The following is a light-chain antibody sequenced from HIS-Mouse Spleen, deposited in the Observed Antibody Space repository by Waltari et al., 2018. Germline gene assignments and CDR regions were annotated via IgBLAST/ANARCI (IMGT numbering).Light chain of an antibody. CDR1: QDISNY. Sequence: DIQMTQSTNSLSAYVGARVTITCQASQDISNYLNWYQQKPGKAPKLLIYDATNLETGVPSRFSGSGSGTDFTFTISSLQPEDIATYYCQQYDNLPYTFGQGTKLEIK. J-gene: IGKJ2*01. CDR2: DAT. V-gene: IGKV1-33*01. CDR3: QQYDNLPYT.